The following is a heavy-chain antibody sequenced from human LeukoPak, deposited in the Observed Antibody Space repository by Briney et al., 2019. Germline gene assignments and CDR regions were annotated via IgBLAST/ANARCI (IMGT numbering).Heavy chain of an antibody. J-gene: IGHJ6*03. V-gene: IGHV4-59*12. CDR1: GGSISGFY. CDR3: ARLSLYNRSGYSGIVKHPYYSYMDV. Sequence: SETLSLTCTVSGGSISGFYWSWLRQPPGKGLEWLAYIYNDAYTNYNPSLKSRVIISAETSNNQFSLELTSVTAADTAVYYCARLSLYNRSGYSGIVKHPYYSYMDVWGKGTTVTVSS. CDR2: IYNDAYT. D-gene: IGHD3-22*01.